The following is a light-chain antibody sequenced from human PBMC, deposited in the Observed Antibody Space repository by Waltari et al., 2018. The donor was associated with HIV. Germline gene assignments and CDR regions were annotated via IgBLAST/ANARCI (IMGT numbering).Light chain of an antibody. Sequence: QSALTQPASVSGSPGQSITISCTGTSSDVGGFTYVSWYQHHPGKAPKLMIYGVSNRPSGVSNRFSGSKSGNTASLTISGLQAEDEADYYCSSYTTSSTLGMFGGGTKLTVL. J-gene: IGLJ3*02. V-gene: IGLV2-14*01. CDR2: GVS. CDR3: SSYTTSSTLGM. CDR1: SSDVGGFTY.